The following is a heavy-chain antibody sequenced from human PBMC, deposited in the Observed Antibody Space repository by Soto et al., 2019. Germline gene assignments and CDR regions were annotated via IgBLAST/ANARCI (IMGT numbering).Heavy chain of an antibody. CDR1: GFTFDDYA. V-gene: IGHV3-9*01. CDR2: ISWNSGSI. CDR3: AKENTYCTNGVCYNV. J-gene: IGHJ4*02. D-gene: IGHD2-8*01. Sequence: EVQLLESGGGLVQPGRSLRLSCAASGFTFDDYAMHWVRQAPGKGLEWVSGISWNSGSIGYADSVKGRFTISRDNAKNSLYLQMNSLRAEDTALYYCAKENTYCTNGVCYNVWGLGTLVTVSS.